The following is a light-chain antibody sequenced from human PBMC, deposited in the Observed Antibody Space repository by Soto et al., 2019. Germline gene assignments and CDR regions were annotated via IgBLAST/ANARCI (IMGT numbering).Light chain of an antibody. J-gene: IGKJ1*01. V-gene: IGKV3-20*01. CDR1: QSVSSSY. Sequence: EIVLTQSPGTRSLSPGEIATLSSRASQSVSSSYLAWYQQNRGQAPRLLIYGASSRAPGIPDRFGGSGSGTDFTLTISRLEPEDFAVYYCQQYGSSRWTFGLGTKVEIK. CDR3: QQYGSSRWT. CDR2: GAS.